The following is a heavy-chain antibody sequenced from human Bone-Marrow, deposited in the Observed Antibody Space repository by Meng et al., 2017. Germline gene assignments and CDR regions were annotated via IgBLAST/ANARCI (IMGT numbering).Heavy chain of an antibody. Sequence: QVQLQESGPGLVKPSQTLSLTCTVSNDSIRSGDYYWSWIRQPPGKGLEWIGFIYYSGTTYYNPSLKSRVTISVDTSKNQFSLNLSSVTAADTAVYYCARDLNAGGILVSWGQGTLVTVSS. CDR3: ARDLNAGGILVS. J-gene: IGHJ5*02. V-gene: IGHV4-30-4*01. D-gene: IGHD3-16*01. CDR1: NDSIRSGDYY. CDR2: IYYSGTT.